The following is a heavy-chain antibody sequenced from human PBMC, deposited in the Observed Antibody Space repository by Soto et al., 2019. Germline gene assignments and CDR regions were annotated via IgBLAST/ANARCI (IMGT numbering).Heavy chain of an antibody. CDR2: ISYDGSNK. D-gene: IGHD4-17*01. J-gene: IGHJ4*02. V-gene: IGHV3-30*18. Sequence: PGGSLRLSCAASGFTFSSYGMHWVRQAPGKGLEWVAVISYDGSNKYYADSVKGRFTISRDNSKNTLYLQMNSLRAEDTAVYYCAKLLGPEAYGGFMEEKIFFDYWGQGTLVTVSS. CDR1: GFTFSSYG. CDR3: AKLLGPEAYGGFMEEKIFFDY.